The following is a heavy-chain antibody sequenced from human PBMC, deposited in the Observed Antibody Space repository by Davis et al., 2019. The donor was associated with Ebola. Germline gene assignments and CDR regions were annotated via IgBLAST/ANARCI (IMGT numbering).Heavy chain of an antibody. CDR2: IYSGGST. Sequence: GESLKISCAASGFTFSSYSMNWVRQAPGKGLEWVSVIYSGGSTYYADSVKGRFTISRHNSKNTLYLQMNSLRAEDTAVYYCARGPPEFDYWGQGTLVTVSS. CDR1: GFTFSSYS. CDR3: ARGPPEFDY. V-gene: IGHV3-53*04. J-gene: IGHJ4*02. D-gene: IGHD1-14*01.